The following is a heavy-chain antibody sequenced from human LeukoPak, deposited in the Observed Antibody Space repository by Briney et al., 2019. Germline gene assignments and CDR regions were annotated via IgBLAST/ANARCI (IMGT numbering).Heavy chain of an antibody. CDR3: AIWTPRRGY. D-gene: IGHD3/OR15-3a*01. V-gene: IGHV4-38-2*02. CDR2: IYHSGST. CDR1: GYSISSGYY. J-gene: IGHJ4*02. Sequence: SETLSLTCTVSGYSISSGYYWGWIRQPPGKGLEWIGSIYHSGSTYYNPSLKSRVTISVDTSKNQFSLKLSSVTAADTAVYYCAIWTPRRGYWGQGTLVTVSS.